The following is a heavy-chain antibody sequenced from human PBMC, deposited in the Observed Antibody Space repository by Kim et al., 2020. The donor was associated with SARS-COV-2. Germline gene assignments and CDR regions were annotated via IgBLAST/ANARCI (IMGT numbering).Heavy chain of an antibody. V-gene: IGHV4-39*01. CDR3: ASGRYYYMDV. D-gene: IGHD1-26*01. Sequence: STYSNPSPRSRVTISVDTSKKQFSLKLSSVTAADTAVYYCASGRYYYMDVWGKGTTVTVSS. J-gene: IGHJ6*03. CDR2: ST.